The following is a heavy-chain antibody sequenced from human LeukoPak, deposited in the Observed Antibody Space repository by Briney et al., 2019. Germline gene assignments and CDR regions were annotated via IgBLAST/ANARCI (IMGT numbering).Heavy chain of an antibody. J-gene: IGHJ4*02. D-gene: IGHD4-17*01. CDR1: GFTFSSYA. V-gene: IGHV3-30-3*01. CDR3: ARALAYGDGPDRW. Sequence: GGSLRLSCAASGFTFSSYAMHWVRQAPGKGLEWVAVISYDGSNKYYADSVKGRLTISRDNSKNTLYLQMNSLRAEDTAVYYRARALAYGDGPDRWWGQGTLVTVSS. CDR2: ISYDGSNK.